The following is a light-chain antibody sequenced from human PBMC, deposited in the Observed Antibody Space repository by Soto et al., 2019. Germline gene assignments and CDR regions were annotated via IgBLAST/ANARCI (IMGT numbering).Light chain of an antibody. CDR3: QEYDDYLFT. J-gene: IGKJ2*01. V-gene: IGKV1-5*03. CDR1: QSINSW. Sequence: DIQMTQSPSTLSASVGDRVTITCRASQSINSWLAWYQQKPGKAPKLLIYKASILESGVPSRFSGSGSGTEFSLTISSLQPDDFATYYCQEYDDYLFTVGQGTNLEIK. CDR2: KAS.